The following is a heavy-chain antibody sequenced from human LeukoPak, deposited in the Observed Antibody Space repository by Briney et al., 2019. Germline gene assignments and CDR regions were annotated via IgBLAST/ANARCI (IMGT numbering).Heavy chain of an antibody. V-gene: IGHV3-73*01. CDR1: GFTFSESA. J-gene: IGHJ3*02. CDR2: IRSKTNNYAT. Sequence: GGSLRLSCAASGFTFSESAMHWVRQAAGKGLEWIGRIRSKTNNYATAYAASVKGRFTISRDDSKNMAYLHMNSLRTEDTAVYYCTRHDAFDIWGQGTMVTVSS. CDR3: TRHDAFDI.